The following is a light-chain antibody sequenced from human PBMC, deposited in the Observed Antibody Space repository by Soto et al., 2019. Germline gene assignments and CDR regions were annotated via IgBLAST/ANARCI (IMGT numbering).Light chain of an antibody. Sequence: EIVLTQSPGTLSLSPGERATLSCRASQRITSSYLAWYQQKPGQAPRLLIYDASRRATGIPDRFSGSGSGTDFSLTISRLEPKDFAVYFCQQYGSSSGWTFGQGTKVEIK. CDR1: QRITSSY. CDR2: DAS. J-gene: IGKJ1*01. CDR3: QQYGSSSGWT. V-gene: IGKV3-20*01.